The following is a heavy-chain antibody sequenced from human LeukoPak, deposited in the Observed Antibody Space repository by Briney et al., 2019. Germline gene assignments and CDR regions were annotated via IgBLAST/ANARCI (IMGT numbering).Heavy chain of an antibody. Sequence: GTSVKVSCKASGFTFTSSAMQWVRQARGRRLEWIGWIVVGSGNTNYAQKFQERVTITRDMSTSTAYMELSSLRSEDTAVYYCAADRAYYGSGSYVFDPWGQGTLVTVSS. V-gene: IGHV1-58*02. CDR2: IVVGSGNT. D-gene: IGHD3-10*01. J-gene: IGHJ5*02. CDR3: AADRAYYGSGSYVFDP. CDR1: GFTFTSSA.